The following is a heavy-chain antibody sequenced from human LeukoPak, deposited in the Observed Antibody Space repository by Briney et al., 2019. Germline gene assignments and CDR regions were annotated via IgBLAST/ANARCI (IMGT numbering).Heavy chain of an antibody. CDR3: ARVMSGSYWDDAFDI. CDR1: GFTFSDYY. Sequence: GGSLRLSCAASGFTFSDYYMSWIRQAPGKGLEWVSYISSSGSTIYYADSVKGRFTISRDNAKNSLYLQMNSLRAEDTAVYYCARVMSGSYWDDAFDIWGQGTMVTVSS. V-gene: IGHV3-11*04. D-gene: IGHD1-26*01. CDR2: ISSSGSTI. J-gene: IGHJ3*02.